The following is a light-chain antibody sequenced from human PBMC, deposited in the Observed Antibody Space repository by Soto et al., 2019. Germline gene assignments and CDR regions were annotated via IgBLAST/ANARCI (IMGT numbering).Light chain of an antibody. CDR1: SSDVGAFTS. Sequence: QSVLTQPASVSGSPGQSITISCTGTSSDVGAFTSVSWYQQHPGKAPKLIIYDIIHRPSGVSDRFSGSKSVNTASLTISGLQPEDEATYHCSSYSRSTTHVVFGGGTKLTVL. CDR2: DII. CDR3: SSYSRSTTHVV. J-gene: IGLJ2*01. V-gene: IGLV2-14*03.